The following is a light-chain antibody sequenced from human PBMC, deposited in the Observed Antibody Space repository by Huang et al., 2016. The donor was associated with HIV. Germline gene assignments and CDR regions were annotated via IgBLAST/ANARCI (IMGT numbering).Light chain of an antibody. Sequence: ILMTQTPLSSPVTLGQPASISCRSRQSLLHSDGNTYLSWRHQRPGQLPRLLIYKISKRFSGVPDRFSGSGAGTDFTLKISRVEAEDVGVYYCMQTTQFPYTFGQGTKLEIK. CDR2: KIS. CDR3: MQTTQFPYT. CDR1: QSLLHSDGNTY. V-gene: IGKV2-24*01. J-gene: IGKJ2*01.